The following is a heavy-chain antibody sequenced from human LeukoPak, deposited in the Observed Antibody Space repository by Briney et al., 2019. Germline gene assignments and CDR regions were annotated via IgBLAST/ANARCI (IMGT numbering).Heavy chain of an antibody. V-gene: IGHV4-34*01. D-gene: IGHD3-16*01. CDR1: GGSFSGYY. Sequence: SETLSLTCAVYGGSFSGYYWSWLRQPPGKGLEWIGEINHSGSTNYNPSLKSRVTISVDTSKNQFSLKLSSVTAADTAVYYCASVHTSGFAGTEVDYWGQGTLVTVSS. CDR3: ASVHTSGFAGTEVDY. CDR2: INHSGST. J-gene: IGHJ4*02.